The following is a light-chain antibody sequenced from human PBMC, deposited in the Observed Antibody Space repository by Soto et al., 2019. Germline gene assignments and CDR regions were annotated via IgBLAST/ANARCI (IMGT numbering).Light chain of an antibody. J-gene: IGKJ3*01. CDR1: QSVTINY. Sequence: EIVLTQSPGTLSLSPGERATLSCRASQSVTINYLAWYQQKPGQAPRLLVYGASTRATGIPDRFSGSGSGTDLTLTINRLEPEDFAVYYCQQYGISPFNFGTGTKVDI. CDR2: GAS. CDR3: QQYGISPFN. V-gene: IGKV3-20*01.